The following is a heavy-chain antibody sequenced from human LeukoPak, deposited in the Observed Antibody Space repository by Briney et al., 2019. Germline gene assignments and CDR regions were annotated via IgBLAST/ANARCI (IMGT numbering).Heavy chain of an antibody. Sequence: ASVKVSCKASGYTFTGYYMHWVRQAPGQGLEWMGWINPDSGGTNYAQKFQGRVTMTRDTSISTAYMELSRLRSDDTAVYYCARDGGNSYAPDYWGQGTLVTVSS. D-gene: IGHD5-18*01. CDR1: GYTFTGYY. J-gene: IGHJ4*02. CDR2: INPDSGGT. V-gene: IGHV1-2*02. CDR3: ARDGGNSYAPDY.